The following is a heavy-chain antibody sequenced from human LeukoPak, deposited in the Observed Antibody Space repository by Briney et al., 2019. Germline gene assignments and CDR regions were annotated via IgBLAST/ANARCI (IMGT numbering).Heavy chain of an antibody. CDR1: GFPFSNYW. CDR2: MKEDGGEI. Sequence: GGSLRLSCAGSGFPFSNYWMAWVRQAPGKGLEWVANMKEDGGEINYVDSVKGRFTISRDNAKNSLDLQTNSLRVDDTAVYYCVRDRGYSTFDYWGQGTLVTVSS. D-gene: IGHD4-23*01. V-gene: IGHV3-7*01. J-gene: IGHJ4*02. CDR3: VRDRGYSTFDY.